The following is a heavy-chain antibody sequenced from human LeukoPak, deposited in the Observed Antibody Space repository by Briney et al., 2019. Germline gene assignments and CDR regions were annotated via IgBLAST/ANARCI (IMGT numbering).Heavy chain of an antibody. CDR2: ISTSSSYI. D-gene: IGHD3-22*01. CDR3: AKAAAYYYDSSGYYPHY. Sequence: PGGSLRLSCAASGFTFSSYSMNWVRQAPGKGLEWVSSISTSSSYINYADSVKGRFTISRDNAKKSLYLQMNSLRAKDTAVYYCAKAAAYYYDSSGYYPHYWGQGTLVTVSS. V-gene: IGHV3-21*01. J-gene: IGHJ4*02. CDR1: GFTFSSYS.